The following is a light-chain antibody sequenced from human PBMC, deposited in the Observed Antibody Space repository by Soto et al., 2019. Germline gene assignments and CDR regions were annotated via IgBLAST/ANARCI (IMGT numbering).Light chain of an antibody. CDR3: QHSYSTPQT. CDR2: AAS. CDR1: QSISSY. J-gene: IGKJ1*01. Sequence: SSLSGFLGWIVTVCCRASQSISSYLNWYQQKPGKAPKLLIYAASSLQSGVPSRFSGSGSGTDFTLTISSLQPEDFATYYCQHSYSTPQTFGQRTKVDVK. V-gene: IGKV1-39*01.